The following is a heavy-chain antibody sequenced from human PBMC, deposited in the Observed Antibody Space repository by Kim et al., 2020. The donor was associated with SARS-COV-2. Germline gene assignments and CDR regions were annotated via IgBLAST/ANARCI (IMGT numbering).Heavy chain of an antibody. CDR3: AKQMWEYMDV. CDR1: GFTFEDFS. CDR2: VTWNGVTT. J-gene: IGHJ6*03. V-gene: IGHV3-43*01. D-gene: IGHD1-26*01. Sequence: GGSLRLSCAASGFTFEDFSMHWVRQAPGKGLEWVSLVTWNGVTTYYADSEKGRFTVSRDNSKDSLYLQMNSLRPEDTALYYCAKQMWEYMDVWGKGTAVTVSS.